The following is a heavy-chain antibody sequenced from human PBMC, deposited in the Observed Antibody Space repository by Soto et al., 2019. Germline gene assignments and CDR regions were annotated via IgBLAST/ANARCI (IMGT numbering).Heavy chain of an antibody. CDR3: ARYDYNGYYFDY. CDR2: ISGSGGST. V-gene: IGHV3-23*01. J-gene: IGHJ4*02. D-gene: IGHD4-4*01. CDR1: GFTFSSYA. Sequence: GGSLRLSCAASGFTFSSYAMSWVRQAPGKGLEWVSAISGSGGSTYYADSVKGRFTISRDNSKNTLYLQMNSLRAEDTAVYYCARYDYNGYYFDYWGQGTLVTVSS.